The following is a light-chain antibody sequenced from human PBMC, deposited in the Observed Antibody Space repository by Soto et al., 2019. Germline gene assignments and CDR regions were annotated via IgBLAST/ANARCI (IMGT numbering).Light chain of an antibody. V-gene: IGKV1-27*01. CDR3: QKYNSAPSLT. CDR2: AAS. J-gene: IGKJ4*01. Sequence: DIQMTQSPSSLSASVGDRVTITCRASQDISSYLAWYRQKPGKVPMLLIYAASTLQSGVPSRFSGSGSGTDFTLTISSLQPEDVATYYCQKYNSAPSLTFGGGTKVEIK. CDR1: QDISSY.